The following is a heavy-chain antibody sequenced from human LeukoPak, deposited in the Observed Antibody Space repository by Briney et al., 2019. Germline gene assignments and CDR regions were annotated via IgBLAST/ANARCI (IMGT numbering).Heavy chain of an antibody. CDR3: ARARTPEVYAMNHWFDP. J-gene: IGHJ5*02. CDR1: GGSISSGGYY. D-gene: IGHD2-8*01. Sequence: SEALSLTCTVSGGSISSGGYYWSWIRQPPGKGLEGIGYIYHSGSTYYNPSLKSRVTISVDRSKNQFSLKLRSVPAADTAVSSCARARTPEVYAMNHWFDPWGQGTLVTVSS. CDR2: IYHSGST. V-gene: IGHV4-30-2*01.